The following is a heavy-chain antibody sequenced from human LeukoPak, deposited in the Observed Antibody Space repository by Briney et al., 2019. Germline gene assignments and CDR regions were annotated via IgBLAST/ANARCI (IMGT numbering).Heavy chain of an antibody. CDR2: IYYSGST. J-gene: IGHJ5*02. V-gene: IGHV4-39*07. D-gene: IGHD5-18*01. CDR1: GGSISSSSYY. Sequence: SETLSLTCTVSGGSISSSSYYWGWIRQPPGKGLEWIGSIYYSGSTYYNPSLKSRVTISVDTSKNQFSLKLSSVTAADTAVYYCAREVDTAMDWFDPWGQGTLVTVSS. CDR3: AREVDTAMDWFDP.